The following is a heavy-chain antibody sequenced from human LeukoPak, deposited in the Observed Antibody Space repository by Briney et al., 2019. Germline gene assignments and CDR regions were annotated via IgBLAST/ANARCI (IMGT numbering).Heavy chain of an antibody. V-gene: IGHV3-23*01. D-gene: IGHD6-13*01. Sequence: GGSLRLSCAASGFTFSSYAMSWVRQAPGKGLEWVSAISGSGGSTYYADSVKGRFTISRDNAKNSLYLQMNSLRAEDTAVYYCARDGRAAAGTDNYYYMDVWGKGTTVTVSS. CDR1: GFTFSSYA. CDR3: ARDGRAAAGTDNYYYMDV. CDR2: ISGSGGST. J-gene: IGHJ6*03.